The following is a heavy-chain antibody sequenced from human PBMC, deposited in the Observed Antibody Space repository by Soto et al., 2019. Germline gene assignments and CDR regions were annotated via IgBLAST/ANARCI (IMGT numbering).Heavy chain of an antibody. CDR1: GFTFSTYG. V-gene: IGHV3-30*18. Sequence: GGSLRLSCAASGFTFSTYGMHWVRQAPGKGLEWVAVISYDGSKKDYADSVKGRFTISRDNSKYTLYLQTNSLRAEDTAVYYCAKSYYDSSGSYCIDQWRHGTLVTVSS. CDR3: AKSYYDSSGSYCIDQ. J-gene: IGHJ4*01. D-gene: IGHD3-22*01. CDR2: ISYDGSKK.